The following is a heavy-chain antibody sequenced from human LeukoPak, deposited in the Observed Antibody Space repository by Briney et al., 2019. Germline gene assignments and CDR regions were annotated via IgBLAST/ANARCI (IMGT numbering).Heavy chain of an antibody. D-gene: IGHD1-1*01. CDR1: GYTFNGYY. J-gene: IGHJ4*02. V-gene: IGHV1-2*02. CDR2: INPNSGGT. CDR3: ARAQPITSFDY. Sequence: ASVKVSCKASGYTFNGYYMHWVRQAPGQGLEWMGWINPNSGGTSYAQKFQGRVTMTRDTSISTAYMELSRLRSDDTAVYYCARAQPITSFDYWGQGTLVTVSS.